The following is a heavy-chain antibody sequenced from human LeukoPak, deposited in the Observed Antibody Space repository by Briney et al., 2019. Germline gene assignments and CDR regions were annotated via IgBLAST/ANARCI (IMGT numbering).Heavy chain of an antibody. D-gene: IGHD1-7*01. CDR2: ISSSGSTI. CDR1: GFTFSDYY. J-gene: IGHJ4*02. CDR3: ARDNNWNYIYY. Sequence: GGSLRLSCAASGFTFSDYYMSWIRQAPGKGLEWVSYISSSGSTIYYADSVKGRFTISRDNAKISLYLQMNSLRAEDTAVYYCARDNNWNYIYYWGQGTLVTVSS. V-gene: IGHV3-11*01.